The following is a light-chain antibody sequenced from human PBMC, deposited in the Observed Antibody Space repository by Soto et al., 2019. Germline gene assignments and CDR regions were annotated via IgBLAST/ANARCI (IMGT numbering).Light chain of an antibody. J-gene: IGKJ2*01. CDR2: DAS. CDR1: QSVNSNL. CDR3: HQYVSSPLT. V-gene: IGKV3-20*01. Sequence: EIVLTQSPGTLSLSPGEGATVSCRASQSVNSNLLAWFQQKPGQAPRLLIHDASRRATGIPDRFSGSGFGTDFTLSISRLEPEDFAVYSCHQYVSSPLTFGQGTKLEIK.